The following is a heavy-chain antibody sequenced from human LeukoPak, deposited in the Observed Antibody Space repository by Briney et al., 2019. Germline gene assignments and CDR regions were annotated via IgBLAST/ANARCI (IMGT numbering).Heavy chain of an antibody. J-gene: IGHJ4*02. CDR2: INPNSGCT. V-gene: IGHV1-2*02. CDR3: GGELASGSYPYY. CDR1: GYTFTGYN. Sequence: ASVKVSCKASGYTFTGYNMHWVRQAPGQGLEWMGWINPNSGCTNYAQKFQGRVTMTRDTSISTAYMELNRLKSDDTAVYYCGGELASGSYPYYWGKGTLVTVST. D-gene: IGHD3-10*01.